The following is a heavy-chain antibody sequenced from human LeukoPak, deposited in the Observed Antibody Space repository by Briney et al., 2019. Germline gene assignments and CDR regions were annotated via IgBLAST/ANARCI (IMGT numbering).Heavy chain of an antibody. J-gene: IGHJ6*03. V-gene: IGHV3-23*01. D-gene: IGHD6-13*01. CDR3: AGATAGTAEVCYSYNYMAV. Sequence: GGSLRLSCAASGFTFSSYAMSWVRQAPGKGLEWVSAISGSGGSTYYADSVKGRFTISRDNSKNTLYLQMNSLRAEDTAVYYCAGATAGTAEVCYSYNYMAVWGEGTTVTVSS. CDR2: ISGSGGST. CDR1: GFTFSSYA.